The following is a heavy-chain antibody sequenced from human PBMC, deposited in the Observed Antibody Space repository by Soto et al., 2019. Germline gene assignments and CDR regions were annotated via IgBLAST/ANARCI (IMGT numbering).Heavy chain of an antibody. D-gene: IGHD6-19*01. V-gene: IGHV1-69*13. J-gene: IGHJ6*04. CDR2: IIPIFGTA. Sequence: WASVKVSCKASGGTFSSYAISWVRQAPGQGHEWMGGIIPIFGTANYAQKFQGRVTITADESTSTAYMELSSLRSEDTAVYYCARSIAVAGRAVYYYGKDVWGKGTTVTVSS. CDR1: GGTFSSYA. CDR3: ARSIAVAGRAVYYYGKDV.